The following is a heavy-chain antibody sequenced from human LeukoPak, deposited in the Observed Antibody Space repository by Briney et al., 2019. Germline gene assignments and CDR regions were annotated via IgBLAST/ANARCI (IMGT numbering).Heavy chain of an antibody. V-gene: IGHV4-39*01. CDR3: ASTLRLLPYRRFDY. J-gene: IGHJ4*02. D-gene: IGHD3-3*01. CDR2: IYQSGSGSS. Sequence: SETLSLTCSVSGGSIISSNYYWGWIRQPPGKGLEWIGSIYQSGSGSSYYNPSLKSRVTIFGDTSKNQFFLRLSSVTAADTAVYYCASTLRLLPYRRFDYWGQGTLVTVPS. CDR1: GGSIISSNYY.